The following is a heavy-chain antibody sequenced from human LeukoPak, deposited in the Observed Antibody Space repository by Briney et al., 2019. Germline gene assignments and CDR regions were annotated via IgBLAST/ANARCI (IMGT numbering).Heavy chain of an antibody. CDR1: GFTFSSYS. CDR2: ISSSSSYI. D-gene: IGHD1-26*01. V-gene: IGHV3-21*01. J-gene: IGHJ6*02. Sequence: GGSLRLSCAASGFTFSSYSMNWVRQAPGKGLEWVSSISSSSSYIYYADSVKGRFTISRDNAKNSLYLQMNSLRAEDTAVYYCARVNSGTYPRYYYNGMDVWGQGTTVTVSS. CDR3: ARVNSGTYPRYYYNGMDV.